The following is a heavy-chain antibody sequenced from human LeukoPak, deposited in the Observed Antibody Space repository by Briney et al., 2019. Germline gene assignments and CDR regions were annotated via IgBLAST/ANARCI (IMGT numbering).Heavy chain of an antibody. V-gene: IGHV4-34*01. CDR3: ASKSNYCSSTSCYAWFDP. CDR2: INHSGST. J-gene: IGHJ5*02. D-gene: IGHD2-2*01. Sequence: SETLSLTCAVYGGSFSGYYWSWIRQPPGKGLEWIGEINHSGSTNYNPSLKSRVTISVDTSKNQFSLKLSSVTAADTAVYYCASKSNYCSSTSCYAWFDPWGQGTLVTVSS. CDR1: GGSFSGYY.